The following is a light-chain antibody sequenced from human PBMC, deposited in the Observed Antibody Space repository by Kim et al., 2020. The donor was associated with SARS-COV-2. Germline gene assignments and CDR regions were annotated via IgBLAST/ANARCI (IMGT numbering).Light chain of an antibody. CDR3: QQTYSGWT. Sequence: DIQMTQSPSSLSASIGDRVTITCRASQSISVYLNWYQQKPGKVPKLLIYAATTLQSGFPSRFSGSGSGTDFSLSISSLQPEDSATYYCQQTYSGWTFGQGTKVEIK. CDR2: AAT. V-gene: IGKV1-39*01. CDR1: QSISVY. J-gene: IGKJ1*01.